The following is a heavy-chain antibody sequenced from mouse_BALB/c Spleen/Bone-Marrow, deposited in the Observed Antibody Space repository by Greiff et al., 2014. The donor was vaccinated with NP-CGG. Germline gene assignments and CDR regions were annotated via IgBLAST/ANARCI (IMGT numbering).Heavy chain of an antibody. V-gene: IGHV14-3*02. Sequence: FQLQQFSAELVSPGAGDTLSCTASGFNIQATSLPCGLQRPVHALEWIGRIDPANGNTKYDPKFQGKATITADTSSNTAYLQLSSLTSEDTAVYYCARWEYYAMDYWGQGTSVTVSS. J-gene: IGHJ4*01. CDR2: IDPANGNT. CDR3: ARWEYYAMDY. D-gene: IGHD4-1*01. CDR1: GFNIQATS.